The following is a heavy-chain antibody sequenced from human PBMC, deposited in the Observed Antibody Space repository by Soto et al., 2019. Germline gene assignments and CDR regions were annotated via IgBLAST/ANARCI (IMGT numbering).Heavy chain of an antibody. CDR1: GGSISSDHYH. CDR2: IHYSGSV. J-gene: IGHJ6*02. D-gene: IGHD4-17*01. CDR3: VREDDGGDRDYYGLDV. Sequence: QVQLQESGPGLVRPSQTLSLTCTVSGGSISSDHYHWTWIRQTPGKGLEWIGYIHYSGSVYYNPSIQSRFTMSVDTSQNRFSLKRSSVTAADTAVYFCVREDDGGDRDYYGLDVWGQGTTVTVSS. V-gene: IGHV4-30-4*01.